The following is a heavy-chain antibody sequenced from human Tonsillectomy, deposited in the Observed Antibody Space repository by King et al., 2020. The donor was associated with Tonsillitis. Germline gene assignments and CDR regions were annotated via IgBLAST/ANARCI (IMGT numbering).Heavy chain of an antibody. CDR2: TNTSGST. CDR3: ARDQDYEEAFDI. Sequence: QLQESGPGLVKPSQTLSLTCIVSGASNNSGSYYWSWIRQPAGKGLEWIGRTNTSGSTNYNPSLKSRVTISVDTSKNQFSLKLSSVTAADTAVYYCARDQDYEEAFDIWGQGTMVTVSS. CDR1: GASNNSGSYY. D-gene: IGHD3-22*01. J-gene: IGHJ3*02. V-gene: IGHV4-61*02.